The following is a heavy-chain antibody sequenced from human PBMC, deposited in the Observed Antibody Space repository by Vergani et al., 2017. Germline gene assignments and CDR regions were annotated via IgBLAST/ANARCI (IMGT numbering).Heavy chain of an antibody. D-gene: IGHD6-13*01. J-gene: IGHJ6*02. V-gene: IGHV1-24*01. CDR1: GYTLTELS. CDR3: ATEGLQLVQGGMDV. Sequence: QVQLVLSGAEVKKPGASVKVSCKVSGYTLTELSMHWVRQAPGKGLEWMGGFDPDDGETIYAQKFQGRVTMTEDTSTVTAYMELSSLRSGDTAVYYGATEGLQLVQGGMDVWGQGTTVTVSS. CDR2: FDPDDGET.